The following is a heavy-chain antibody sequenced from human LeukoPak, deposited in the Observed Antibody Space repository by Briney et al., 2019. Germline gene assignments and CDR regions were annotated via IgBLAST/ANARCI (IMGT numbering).Heavy chain of an antibody. CDR1: GFTFSNYA. CDR3: ATEFYYDSSGYYPHYFDY. Sequence: GGSLRLSCAASGFTFSNYAMSWVRQAPGKGLKWVSAISGSGGSTYYADSVKGRFTISRDNSKNTLYPQMNSLRAEDTAVYYCATEFYYDSSGYYPHYFDYWGQGTLVTVSS. CDR2: ISGSGGST. V-gene: IGHV3-23*01. D-gene: IGHD3-22*01. J-gene: IGHJ4*02.